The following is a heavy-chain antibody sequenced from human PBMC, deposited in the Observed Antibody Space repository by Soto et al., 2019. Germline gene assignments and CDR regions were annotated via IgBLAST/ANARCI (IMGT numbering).Heavy chain of an antibody. D-gene: IGHD2-21*02. CDR3: ARWTYCGGDCYWLDF. CDR2: IYYSGSA. J-gene: IGHJ4*02. V-gene: IGHV4-59*01. CDR1: GGSISGFY. Sequence: SETLSLTCTISGGSISGFYWGWIRQPPGKGLEWIGNIYYSGSANYDPSLRSRVTISLNASKNQFSLNLNSVTAADTAIYYCARWTYCGGDCYWLDFWGQGTLVTVS.